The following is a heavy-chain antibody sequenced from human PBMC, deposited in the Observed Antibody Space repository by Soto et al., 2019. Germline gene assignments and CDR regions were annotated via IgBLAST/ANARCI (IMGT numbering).Heavy chain of an antibody. CDR1: GFTFTSSA. D-gene: IGHD1-7*01. CDR2: IVVGSGNT. CDR3: AAPEGELELTFGY. J-gene: IGHJ4*02. Sequence: SVKVSCKASGFTFTSSAVQWVRQARGQRLEWIGWIVVGSGNTNYAQKLQERVTITRDMSTSTAYMELSSLRSEDTAVYYCAAPEGELELTFGYWGQGTLVTVSS. V-gene: IGHV1-58*01.